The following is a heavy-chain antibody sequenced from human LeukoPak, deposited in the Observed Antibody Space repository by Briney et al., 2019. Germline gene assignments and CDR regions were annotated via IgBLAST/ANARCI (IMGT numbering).Heavy chain of an antibody. D-gene: IGHD6-13*01. CDR2: IYDSGST. Sequence: SETLSLTCTVSGGSIRSSYYYWGWIRQPPGKGLEWIGSIYDSGSTYYNPSLKSRVTISVDTSKNQFSLKLNSVTAADTAVYYCARSRAAAGFSFDCWGQGTLVTVSS. J-gene: IGHJ4*02. CDR3: ARSRAAAGFSFDC. V-gene: IGHV4-39*07. CDR1: GGSIRSSYYY.